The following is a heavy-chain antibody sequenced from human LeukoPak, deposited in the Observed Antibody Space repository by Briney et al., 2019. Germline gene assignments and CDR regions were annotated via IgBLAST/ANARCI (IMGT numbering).Heavy chain of an antibody. D-gene: IGHD3-10*01. Sequence: SETLSLTCTVSGYSISSGYYWGWIRQPPGKGLEWIGSIYHSGSTYYNPSLKSRVTISVDTSKNQFSLKLSSVTAADTAVYYCARAGRTSGYYYGSGRRWFDPWGQGTLVTVSS. J-gene: IGHJ5*02. V-gene: IGHV4-38-2*02. CDR3: ARAGRTSGYYYGSGRRWFDP. CDR1: GYSISSGYY. CDR2: IYHSGST.